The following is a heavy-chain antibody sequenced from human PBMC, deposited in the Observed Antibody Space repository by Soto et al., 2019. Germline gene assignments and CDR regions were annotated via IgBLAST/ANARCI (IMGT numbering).Heavy chain of an antibody. D-gene: IGHD1-26*01. J-gene: IGHJ6*02. CDR1: GFTFSSYA. Sequence: GGSLRLSCAASGFTFSSYAMHWVRQAPGKGLEWVAVISYDGSNKYYADSVKGRFTISRDNSKNTLYLQMNSLRAEDTAVYYCARDQSGIKWVGATILEYYYYGMDVWGQGTTVTVSS. V-gene: IGHV3-30-3*01. CDR3: ARDQSGIKWVGATILEYYYYGMDV. CDR2: ISYDGSNK.